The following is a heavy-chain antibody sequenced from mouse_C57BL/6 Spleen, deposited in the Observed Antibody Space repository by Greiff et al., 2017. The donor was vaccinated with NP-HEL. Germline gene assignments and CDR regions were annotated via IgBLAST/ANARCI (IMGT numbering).Heavy chain of an antibody. Sequence: VQLQQSGAELAKPGASVKLSCKASGYTFTSYWMHWVKQRPGQGLEWIGDINPSSGYTKYNQKFKDKATLTADKSSSTAYMQLSSLTYEDSAVYYCARLASPVVAEDAMDYWGQGTSVTVSS. D-gene: IGHD1-1*01. CDR1: GYTFTSYW. CDR3: ARLASPVVAEDAMDY. CDR2: INPSSGYT. V-gene: IGHV1-7*01. J-gene: IGHJ4*01.